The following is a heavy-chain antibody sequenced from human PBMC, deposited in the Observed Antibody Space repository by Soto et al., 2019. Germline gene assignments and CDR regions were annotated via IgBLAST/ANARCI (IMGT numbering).Heavy chain of an antibody. D-gene: IGHD6-13*01. J-gene: IGHJ4*02. CDR1: GFTFSSYG. Sequence: GGSLRLSCAASGFTFSSYGMHWVRQAPGKGLEWVAVISYDGSNKYYADSVKGRFTISRDNSKNTLYLQMSSLRAEDTAVYYCAKEQIADPANFDYWGQGTLVTVSS. CDR2: ISYDGSNK. V-gene: IGHV3-30*18. CDR3: AKEQIADPANFDY.